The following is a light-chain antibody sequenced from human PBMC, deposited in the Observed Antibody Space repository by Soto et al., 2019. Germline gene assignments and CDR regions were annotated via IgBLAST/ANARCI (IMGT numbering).Light chain of an antibody. CDR1: QSVSSNY. V-gene: IGKV3-20*01. Sequence: EIVLTQSPGTLSLSPGEIATLSCRASQSVSSNYLAWYQQKPGQAPRLLIYGASNRATGIPDRFSGSGSGTDFTLTISRLEPEDFAVYYCQQYGSSGTFGQGTKVDI. CDR2: GAS. J-gene: IGKJ1*01. CDR3: QQYGSSGT.